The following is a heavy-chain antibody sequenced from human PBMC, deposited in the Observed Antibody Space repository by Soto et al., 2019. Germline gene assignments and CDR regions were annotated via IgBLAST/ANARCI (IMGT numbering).Heavy chain of an antibody. CDR3: AKDRRKWGDSPFEN. D-gene: IGHD2-21*02. J-gene: IGHJ4*02. V-gene: IGHV3-30*18. CDR2: ISYDGSDK. Sequence: QVQLVESGGGVVQPGRSLRVSCAASGFTFSKPGMHWVRQAPGKGLEWVAGISYDGSDKYYADSVKGRFTISRDNSKNTLKLQMNTLRVEDTAVYYCAKDRRKWGDSPFENWGQGTLVTVSS. CDR1: GFTFSKPG.